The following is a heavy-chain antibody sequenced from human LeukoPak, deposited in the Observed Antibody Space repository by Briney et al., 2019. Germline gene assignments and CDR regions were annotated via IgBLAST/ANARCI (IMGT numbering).Heavy chain of an antibody. CDR2: IDYSGST. CDR3: ARHGYGLDY. V-gene: IGHV4-59*08. D-gene: IGHD5-18*01. Sequence: PSETLSLTCTVSGGSISSYYWSWIRQPPVKGLEWIGYIDYSGSTNYNPSLKSRVTISVDTSKNQFSLKLSSVTAADTAVYYCARHGYGLDYWGQGTLVTVSS. CDR1: GGSISSYY. J-gene: IGHJ4*02.